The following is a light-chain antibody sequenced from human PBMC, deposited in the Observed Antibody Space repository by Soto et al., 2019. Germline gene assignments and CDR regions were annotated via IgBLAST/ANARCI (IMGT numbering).Light chain of an antibody. Sequence: DIQLTQSPSFLSASVGDRVTITCLATQGISSYLAWYQQKPGKAPNLLIYAASSLQSGVPSRFSGSGSGTEFTLTISSLQPEDFATYYCQQLNSYPLTFGQGTRLEIK. V-gene: IGKV1-9*01. CDR1: QGISSY. J-gene: IGKJ5*01. CDR3: QQLNSYPLT. CDR2: AAS.